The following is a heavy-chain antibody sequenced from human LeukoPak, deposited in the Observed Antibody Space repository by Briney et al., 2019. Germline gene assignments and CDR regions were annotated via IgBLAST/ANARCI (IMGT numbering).Heavy chain of an antibody. CDR2: ISAYNGNT. Sequence: ASVKVSCKASGYTFTSYGISWVRQAPGQGLEWMGRISAYNGNTNYAQKLQGRVTMTTDTSTSTAYMELRSLRSDDTAVYYCAVTWLSQSGVPAAIQSFYWGQGTLVTVSS. CDR1: GYTFTSYG. V-gene: IGHV1-18*01. D-gene: IGHD2-2*01. J-gene: IGHJ4*02. CDR3: AVTWLSQSGVPAAIQSFY.